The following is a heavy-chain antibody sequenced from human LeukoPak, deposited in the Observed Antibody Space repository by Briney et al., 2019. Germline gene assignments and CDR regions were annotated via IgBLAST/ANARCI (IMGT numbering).Heavy chain of an antibody. J-gene: IGHJ4*02. V-gene: IGHV4-59*01. D-gene: IGHD6-25*01. Sequence: SETLSLTCTVSGGSIISYYWSWIRQSPQKGLEWIAYIHSSGKTNYNPSLKSRVTISVDTSKNQFSLKVTAMTAADTGVYYCTRSFPGIVGAADFWGQGTLVTVSS. CDR3: TRSFPGIVGAADF. CDR2: IHSSGKT. CDR1: GGSIISYY.